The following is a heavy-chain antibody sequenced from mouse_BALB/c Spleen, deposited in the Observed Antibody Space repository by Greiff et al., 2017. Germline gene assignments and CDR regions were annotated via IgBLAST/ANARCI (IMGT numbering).Heavy chain of an antibody. J-gene: IGHJ4*01. Sequence: DVMLVESGGGLVKPGGSLKLSCAASGFTFSDYYMYWVRQTPEQRLEWVANISNGGSTYYPDSVKGRFTISRDNAKNTLYLQMSSLRSEDTAMYYVARYRTTVVPYAMDYWGQGTSVTVSS. CDR2: ISNGGST. V-gene: IGHV5-4*02. CDR3: ARYRTTVVPYAMDY. CDR1: GFTFSDYY. D-gene: IGHD1-1*01.